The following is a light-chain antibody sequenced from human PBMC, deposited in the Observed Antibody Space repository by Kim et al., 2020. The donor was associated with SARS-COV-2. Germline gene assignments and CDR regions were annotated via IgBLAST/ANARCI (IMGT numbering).Light chain of an antibody. J-gene: IGLJ2*01. CDR2: GKN. Sequence: ALGQPVRITCQGDSLRSYYASWYQQKPGQAPVLVIYGKNNRPSGIPDRFSGSSSGNTASLTITGAHAEDEADYYCNSRDSSGNHLVFGGGTQLTVL. CDR1: SLRSYY. V-gene: IGLV3-19*01. CDR3: NSRDSSGNHLV.